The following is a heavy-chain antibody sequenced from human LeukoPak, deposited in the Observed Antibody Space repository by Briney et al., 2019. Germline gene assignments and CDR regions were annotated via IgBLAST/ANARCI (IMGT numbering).Heavy chain of an antibody. Sequence: GGSLRLSCAASGFTFSSYSMNWVRQAPGKGLEWVSYISSSSSTIYYAGSAKGRFTTSRDNAKNSLFLQMNSLRAEDTAVYYCARSRGSSGSYPFDYWGQGTLVTVSS. CDR3: ARSRGSSGSYPFDY. D-gene: IGHD1-26*01. J-gene: IGHJ4*02. V-gene: IGHV3-48*01. CDR2: ISSSSSTI. CDR1: GFTFSSYS.